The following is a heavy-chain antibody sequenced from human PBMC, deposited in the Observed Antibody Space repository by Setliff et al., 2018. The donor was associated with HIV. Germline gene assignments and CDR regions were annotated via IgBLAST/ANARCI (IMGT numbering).Heavy chain of an antibody. CDR1: GGSINNYH. CDR3: ARHKLTYYDFWSGYGDYYYYYMDV. CDR2: VYYIGNT. Sequence: ASETLSLTCTVSGGSINNYHWSWVRQSPGKGLEWIAYVYYIGNTNCNPSLKSRVTVSVDTSKNQFSLKLTSVAAADTAVYYCARHKLTYYDFWSGYGDYYYYYMDVWGKGTTVTVSS. J-gene: IGHJ6*03. V-gene: IGHV4-59*08. D-gene: IGHD3-3*01.